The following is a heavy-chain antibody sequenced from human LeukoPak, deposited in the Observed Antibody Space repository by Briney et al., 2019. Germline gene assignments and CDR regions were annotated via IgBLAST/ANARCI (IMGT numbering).Heavy chain of an antibody. Sequence: PGGSLRLSCAASGFTFSSYSMNWVRQAPGKGLEWVSSISSSSSYIYYADSVKGRFTISRDSAKSSLYLQMNSLRAEDTAVYYCARDFGGDGVFDYWGQGTLVTVSS. CDR3: ARDFGGDGVFDY. J-gene: IGHJ4*02. CDR2: ISSSSSYI. D-gene: IGHD4-17*01. CDR1: GFTFSSYS. V-gene: IGHV3-21*04.